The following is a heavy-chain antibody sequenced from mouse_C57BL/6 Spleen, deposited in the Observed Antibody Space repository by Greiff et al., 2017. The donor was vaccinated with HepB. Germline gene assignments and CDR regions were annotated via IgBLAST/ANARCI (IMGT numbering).Heavy chain of an antibody. V-gene: IGHV1-80*01. CDR3: ARSGSGSSYRFAY. D-gene: IGHD1-1*01. Sequence: VQLQQSGAELVKPGASVKISCKASGYAFSSYWMNWVKQRPGKGLEWIGQICPGDGDTNYNGKFKGKATLTADKSSSTAYMQLSSLTSEDAAVYFCARSGSGSSYRFAYWGQGTLVTVSA. J-gene: IGHJ3*01. CDR1: GYAFSSYW. CDR2: ICPGDGDT.